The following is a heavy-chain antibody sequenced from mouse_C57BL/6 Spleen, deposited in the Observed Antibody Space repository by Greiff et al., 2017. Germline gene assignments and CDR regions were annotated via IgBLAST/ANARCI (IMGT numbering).Heavy chain of an antibody. V-gene: IGHV1-82*01. Sequence: QVQLQQSGPELVKPGASVKISCKASGYAFSSSWMNWVKQRPGKGLEWIGRIYPGDGDTNYNGKFKGKATLTADKSSSTAYMQLSSLTSEDSAVYCCARTLYGSSYPFYWYFDVWGTGTTVTVSS. CDR3: ARTLYGSSYPFYWYFDV. CDR2: IYPGDGDT. J-gene: IGHJ1*03. D-gene: IGHD1-1*01. CDR1: GYAFSSSW.